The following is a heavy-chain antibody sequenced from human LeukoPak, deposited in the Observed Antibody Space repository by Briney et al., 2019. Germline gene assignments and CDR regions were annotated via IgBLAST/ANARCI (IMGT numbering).Heavy chain of an antibody. D-gene: IGHD1-26*01. CDR1: GFTVSSNY. J-gene: IGHJ1*01. Sequence: GGSLRLSCAASGFTVSSNYMSWVRQAPGKGLEWVSVIYSGGSTYYADSVKGRFTISRDNSKNTLYLQMNSLRAEDTAVYYCARGVVGAIPAEYFQHWGQGTLVTVSS. V-gene: IGHV3-53*01. CDR3: ARGVVGAIPAEYFQH. CDR2: IYSGGST.